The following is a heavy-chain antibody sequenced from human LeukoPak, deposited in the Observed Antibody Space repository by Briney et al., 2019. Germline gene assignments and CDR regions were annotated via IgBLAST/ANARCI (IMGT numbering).Heavy chain of an antibody. D-gene: IGHD7-27*01. CDR1: GFTFSGHA. CDR3: AKDRPGEAWFDY. V-gene: IGHV3-23*01. J-gene: IGHJ4*02. Sequence: QPGGSPRLSRAASGFTFSGHAMSWVRKAPGKGLEWVSGISTRGGSTYNGNPVKGRFAISRDNSKNMVYLQMNSLRAEDTAVYYCAKDRPGEAWFDYWGQGTLVTVSS. CDR2: ISTRGGST.